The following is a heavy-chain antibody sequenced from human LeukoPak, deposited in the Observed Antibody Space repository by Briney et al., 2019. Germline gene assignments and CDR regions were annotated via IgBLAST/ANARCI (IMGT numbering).Heavy chain of an antibody. CDR1: GFTFSSYG. CDR2: IRYDGSNK. CDR3: ARVTGTPQSLQH. V-gene: IGHV3-30*02. D-gene: IGHD1-7*01. Sequence: PGGPLRLSCAASGFTFSSYGMHWVRQAPGKGLEWVAFIRYDGSNKYYADSVKGRFTISRDNSKNTLYLQMNSLRAEDTAVYYCARVTGTPQSLQHWGQGTLVTVSS. J-gene: IGHJ1*01.